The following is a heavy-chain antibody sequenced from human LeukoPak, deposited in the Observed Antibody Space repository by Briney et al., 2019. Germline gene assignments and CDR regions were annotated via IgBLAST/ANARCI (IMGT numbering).Heavy chain of an antibody. J-gene: IGHJ4*02. V-gene: IGHV3-33*01. CDR1: GFTFSSYG. D-gene: IGHD5-18*01. CDR3: ASLDTAMASLRDY. Sequence: GGSLRLSCAASGFTFSSYGMHWVRQAPGKGLEWVAVIWYDGSNKYYADSVKGRFTISRDNSKNTLYLQMNSLRAEDTAVYYWASLDTAMASLRDYWGQGPLVTVSS. CDR2: IWYDGSNK.